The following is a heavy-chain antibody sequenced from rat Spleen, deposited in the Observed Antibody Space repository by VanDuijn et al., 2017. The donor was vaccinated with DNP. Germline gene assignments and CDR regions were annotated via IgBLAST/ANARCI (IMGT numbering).Heavy chain of an antibody. Sequence: EVQLVESGGGLVQPGNSLKLSCAASGFTFSDYHMAWVRQAPKKGLEWVASISYESSSTYYGDSVKGRFTISRDDAKSTLYLQMNSLRSEDTATYYCTRHIYSGNWFAYWGQGTLVTVSS. J-gene: IGHJ3*01. CDR1: GFTFSDYH. CDR2: ISYESSST. CDR3: TRHIYSGNWFAY. V-gene: IGHV5-22*01. D-gene: IGHD1-1*01.